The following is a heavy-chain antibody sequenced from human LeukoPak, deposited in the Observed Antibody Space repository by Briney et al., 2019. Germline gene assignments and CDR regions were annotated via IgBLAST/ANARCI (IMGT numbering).Heavy chain of an antibody. CDR2: FDHTGTT. V-gene: IGHV4-39*01. J-gene: IGHJ4*02. Sequence: SDTLSLTCTVSGGSISSSDYYWGWIRQPPGKGLEWIGSFDHTGTTYYNPSLKSRVTTSVDTSNNQFSLRLSSVTAADTAVYYCARWVDLTVYWGQGTLVTVSS. CDR1: GGSISSSDYY. CDR3: ARWVDLTVY. D-gene: IGHD3-9*01.